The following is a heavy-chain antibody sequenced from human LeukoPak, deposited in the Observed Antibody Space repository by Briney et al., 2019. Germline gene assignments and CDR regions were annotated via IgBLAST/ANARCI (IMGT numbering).Heavy chain of an antibody. D-gene: IGHD5-12*01. J-gene: IGHJ4*02. CDR1: GGSISSSSYY. V-gene: IGHV4-61*05. CDR2: IYTSGST. Sequence: SETLSLTCTVSGGSISSSSYYWGWIRQPPGKGLERIGRIYTSGSTNYNPSLKSRVTILVDKSKNQFSLKLSSVTAADTAVYYCARGGSGYDYFDYWGQGTLVTVSS. CDR3: ARGGSGYDYFDY.